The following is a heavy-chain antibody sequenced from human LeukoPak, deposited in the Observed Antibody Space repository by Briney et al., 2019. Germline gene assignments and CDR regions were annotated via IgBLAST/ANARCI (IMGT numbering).Heavy chain of an antibody. Sequence: GSLRLSCAASGFTFSSYEMSWVRQAPGKGLEWVSYISSGSTIYDADSVKGRFTISRDNAKNSLYLQMNSLRAEDTAVYYCARESIAVAGAPFDYWGQGTLVTVSS. CDR3: ARESIAVAGAPFDY. D-gene: IGHD6-19*01. J-gene: IGHJ4*02. CDR2: ISSGSTI. CDR1: GFTFSSYE. V-gene: IGHV3-48*03.